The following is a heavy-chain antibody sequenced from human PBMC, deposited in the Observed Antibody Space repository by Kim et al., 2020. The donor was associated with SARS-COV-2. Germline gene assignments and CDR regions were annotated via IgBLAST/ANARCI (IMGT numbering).Heavy chain of an antibody. J-gene: IGHJ1*01. CDR1: GFTFSSYA. CDR2: ISYDGSGD. CDR3: ATISTPGATHYAEYFQY. D-gene: IGHD6-13*01. V-gene: IGHV3-30*04. Sequence: GGSLRLSCAASGFTFSSYAMHWVRQAPGKGLEWVAAISYDGSGDFYADSAKGRFTISRDNSKNTLYLQMNSLRPEDTAEYYCATISTPGATHYAEYFQYRGQGNLVTVSS.